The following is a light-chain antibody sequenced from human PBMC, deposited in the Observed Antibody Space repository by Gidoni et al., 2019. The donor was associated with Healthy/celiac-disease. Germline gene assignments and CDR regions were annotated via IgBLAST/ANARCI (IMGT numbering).Light chain of an antibody. Sequence: DIVMTHSPDSLAVSLGERATINCKSRQSVLYRSNNKNDLAWDQQKPGQPPKLLIYWASTRESGVPDRFSGSGSGTDFTLTISSLQAEDVAVYYCQQYYSTPRTFGQGTKVEIK. V-gene: IGKV4-1*01. CDR2: WAS. CDR3: QQYYSTPRT. CDR1: QSVLYRSNNKND. J-gene: IGKJ1*01.